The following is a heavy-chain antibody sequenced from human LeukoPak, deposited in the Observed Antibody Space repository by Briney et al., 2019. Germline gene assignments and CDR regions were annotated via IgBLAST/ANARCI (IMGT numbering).Heavy chain of an antibody. Sequence: GGSLRLSCAASGFTFSGYWMTWVRQAPGKGLEWVANIKQDGSEKYYVDSMKGRFTISRDNTKSSLYLQMNSLRVEDTAVYYCARVRIGSGWFYFDYWAQGTLVTVSS. CDR1: GFTFSGYW. CDR2: IKQDGSEK. J-gene: IGHJ4*02. CDR3: ARVRIGSGWFYFDY. D-gene: IGHD6-19*01. V-gene: IGHV3-7*01.